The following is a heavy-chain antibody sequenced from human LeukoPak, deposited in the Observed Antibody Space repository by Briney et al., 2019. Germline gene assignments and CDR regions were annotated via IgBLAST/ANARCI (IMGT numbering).Heavy chain of an antibody. D-gene: IGHD3-22*01. CDR1: GGSFSGYY. V-gene: IGHV4-34*01. CDR3: ARACYDSSGFDAFDI. CDR2: INHSGST. Sequence: PSETLSLTCAVYGGSFSGYYWSWIRQPPGKGLEWIGEINHSGSTNYNPSLKSRVTISVDTSKNQFSLKLSSVTAADTAVYYCARACYDSSGFDAFDIWGQGQWSPSLQ. J-gene: IGHJ3*02.